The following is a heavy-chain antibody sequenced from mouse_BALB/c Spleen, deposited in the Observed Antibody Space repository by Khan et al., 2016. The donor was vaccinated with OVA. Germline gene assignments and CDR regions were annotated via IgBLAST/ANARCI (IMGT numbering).Heavy chain of an antibody. Sequence: VQLQPSGAELARPGASVKMSCKASGYTFTSYTIHWIKLRPGQGLEWIGYINPSNGYTNYNQKFKDKATLTADKSSTTAYMELSSLTSDDSALYNCVRDSAFHRYDGWCAYWGQGTLVTVSA. CDR1: GYTFTSYT. CDR2: INPSNGYT. J-gene: IGHJ3*01. D-gene: IGHD2-14*01. V-gene: IGHV1-4*01. CDR3: VRDSAFHRYDGWCAY.